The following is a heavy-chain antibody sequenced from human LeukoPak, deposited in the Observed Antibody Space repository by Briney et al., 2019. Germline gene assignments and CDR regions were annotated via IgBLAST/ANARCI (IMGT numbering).Heavy chain of an antibody. CDR1: GGSISTSNYY. J-gene: IGHJ4*02. CDR2: IFYSGST. Sequence: SETLSLTCTVSGGSISTSNYYWGWIRQPPGKGLEWIGDIFYSGSTYYSPSLRSRVTISLDTSRNQFSLKLNSVTAADTAVYYCAKDPRVGATADWGQGTLVTVSS. V-gene: IGHV4-39*07. D-gene: IGHD1-26*01. CDR3: AKDPRVGATAD.